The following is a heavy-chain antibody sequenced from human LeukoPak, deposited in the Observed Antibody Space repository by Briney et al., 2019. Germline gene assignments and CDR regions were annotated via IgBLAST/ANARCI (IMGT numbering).Heavy chain of an antibody. J-gene: IGHJ4*02. Sequence: PSETLSLTCTVSGGSISSSSYYWGWIRQPPGKGLQWIGSIYHRGSSYYNPSLKSRVTISVDTSKNQFSLKLSSVTAADTAVYYCARTSGYYFYWGQGTLVTV. CDR3: ARTSGYYFY. CDR2: IYHRGSS. V-gene: IGHV4-39*01. CDR1: GGSISSSSYY. D-gene: IGHD3-22*01.